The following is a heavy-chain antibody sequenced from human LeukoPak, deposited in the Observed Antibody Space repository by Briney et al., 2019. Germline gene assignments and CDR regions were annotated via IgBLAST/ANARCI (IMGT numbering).Heavy chain of an antibody. D-gene: IGHD6-19*01. J-gene: IGHJ4*02. CDR1: GGSFSGYY. CDR2: INHSGST. Sequence: SETLSLTCAVYGGSFSGYYWSWIRQPPGKGLEWIGEINHSGSTNYNPSLKSRVTISVDTSKNQFSLKLSSVTAADTAVYYCARGSGWLSYCGQGTLVTVSS. V-gene: IGHV4-34*01. CDR3: ARGSGWLSY.